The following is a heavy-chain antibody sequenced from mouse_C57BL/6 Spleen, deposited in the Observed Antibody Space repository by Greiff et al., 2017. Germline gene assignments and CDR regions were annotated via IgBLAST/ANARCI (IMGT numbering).Heavy chain of an antibody. Sequence: VKLQQSGAELARPGASVELSCKASGYTFTSYGISWVKQRTGQGLEWIGEIYPRSGNTYYNEKFKGKDTLTADKSSSTAYMELRRLTSEDSAVYFCAHYYGSSYGGAMDYWGQGTSVTVSS. CDR2: IYPRSGNT. D-gene: IGHD1-1*01. V-gene: IGHV1-81*01. CDR1: GYTFTSYG. J-gene: IGHJ4*01. CDR3: AHYYGSSYGGAMDY.